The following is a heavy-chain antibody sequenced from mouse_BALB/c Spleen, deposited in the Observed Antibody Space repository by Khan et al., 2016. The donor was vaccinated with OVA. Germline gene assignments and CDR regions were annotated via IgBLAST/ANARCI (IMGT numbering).Heavy chain of an antibody. CDR3: ARRTTVYSMDY. V-gene: IGHV1-4*01. D-gene: IGHD1-1*01. CDR2: INPNSAYT. J-gene: IGHJ4*01. Sequence: QVQLQQSGAELARPGASVKMSCKASGYTFTSNTMHWVKQRPGQGLEWIAYINPNSAYTNYNQNFKDKATLTADKSSSTAYMQLSSLTSDDSAVYYCARRTTVYSMDYWGQGASVTVSS. CDR1: GYTFTSNT.